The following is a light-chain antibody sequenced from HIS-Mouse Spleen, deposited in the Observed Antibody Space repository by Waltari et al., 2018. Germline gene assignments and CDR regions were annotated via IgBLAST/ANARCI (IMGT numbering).Light chain of an antibody. Sequence: QAVLTQPSSLSASPGASASLTCTLRSGINVGTYRIYWYQQKPGIPPQYLLRYKSDSDKHQGSGVPSRFSGSKDASANAGILLISGLQSEDEADYYCMIWHSSAWVFGGGTKLTVL. V-gene: IGLV5-45*02. J-gene: IGLJ3*02. CDR2: YKSDSDK. CDR1: SGINVGTYR. CDR3: MIWHSSAWV.